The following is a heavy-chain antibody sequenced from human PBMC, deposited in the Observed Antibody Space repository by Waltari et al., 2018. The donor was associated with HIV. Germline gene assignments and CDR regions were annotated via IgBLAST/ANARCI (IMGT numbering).Heavy chain of an antibody. J-gene: IGHJ4*02. CDR3: ARSRIEEVYSSGWYRDLFLMVDD. D-gene: IGHD6-19*01. CDR1: GDSFSSNKYY. Sequence: QLQLQESGPGLVKPSETLSLTCTVSGDSFSSNKYYWGWIRQTPGEGLEWIGTTSYSGTTNENPSLRSRVTRSVDTSKNQLSLKLSSVTAADTALYYCARSRIEEVYSSGWYRDLFLMVDDWGQGTLVTVSS. CDR2: TSYSGTT. V-gene: IGHV4-39*01.